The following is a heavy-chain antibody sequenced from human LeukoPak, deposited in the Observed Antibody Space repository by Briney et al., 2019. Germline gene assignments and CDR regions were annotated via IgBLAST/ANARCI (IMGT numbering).Heavy chain of an antibody. J-gene: IGHJ3*02. D-gene: IGHD1-1*01. V-gene: IGHV3-11*01. CDR1: GFTFSDYY. CDR3: ARASPGAGTTSAGDQDAFVI. CDR2: ISSSGSTK. Sequence: GGSLRLSCAASGFTFSDYYMPWIRQAPGKGLEWVSYISSSGSTKYFADSVKGRFTISRDNAKNTMYLQMNSLSAEDTAVYYCARASPGAGTTSAGDQDAFVIWGEGTMVTVSS.